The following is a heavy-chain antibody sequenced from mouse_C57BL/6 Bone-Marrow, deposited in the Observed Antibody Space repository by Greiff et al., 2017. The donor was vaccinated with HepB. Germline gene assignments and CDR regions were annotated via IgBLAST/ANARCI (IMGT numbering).Heavy chain of an antibody. D-gene: IGHD1-1*01. Sequence: QVQLQQSGAELARPGASVKLSCKASGYTFTSYGISWVKQRTGQGLEWIGEIYPRSGNTYYNEKFKGKATLTADKSSSTAYMELRSLTSEDSAVYFCARSPFYYGRSYGWYFDVWGTGTTVTVSS. V-gene: IGHV1-81*01. CDR3: ARSPFYYGRSYGWYFDV. CDR1: GYTFTSYG. J-gene: IGHJ1*03. CDR2: IYPRSGNT.